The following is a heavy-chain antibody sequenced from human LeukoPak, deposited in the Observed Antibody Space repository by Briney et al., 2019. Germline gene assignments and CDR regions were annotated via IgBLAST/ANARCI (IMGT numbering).Heavy chain of an antibody. V-gene: IGHV4-34*01. CDR1: GGSFSGYY. Sequence: SETLSLTCAVYGGSFSGYYWSWIRQPPGKGLEGIGEINHSGSTNYNPSPKSRVTISVDTSKNPFSLKLSSVTAADTAVYYCARGDFNCSSTSCYGSDAFDIWGQGTMVTVSS. CDR2: INHSGST. CDR3: ARGDFNCSSTSCYGSDAFDI. J-gene: IGHJ3*02. D-gene: IGHD2-2*01.